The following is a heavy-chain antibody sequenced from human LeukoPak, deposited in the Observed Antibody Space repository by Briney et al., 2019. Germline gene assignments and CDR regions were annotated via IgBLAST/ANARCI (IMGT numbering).Heavy chain of an antibody. CDR2: SKRKTDGGTT. CDR3: ATDYFDSRAYDY. D-gene: IGHD3-22*01. V-gene: IGHV3-15*01. Sequence: GGSLRLLCAACGITYSDARMRWVRGATGRGLEWVGRSKRKTDGGTTDYAAPVKGRFTISRDDSKNTLYLQMNSLKAEDTAVYYCATDYFDSRAYDYWAQGTLVSVS. J-gene: IGHJ4*02. CDR1: GITYSDAR.